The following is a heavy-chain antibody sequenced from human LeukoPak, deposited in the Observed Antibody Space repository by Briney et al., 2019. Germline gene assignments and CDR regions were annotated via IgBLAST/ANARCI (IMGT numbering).Heavy chain of an antibody. J-gene: IGHJ4*02. CDR3: ARGPFGGKSMYYFDS. Sequence: PSETLSLTCTVSGGSISSSSYYWGWIRQPPGKGLEWIGSIYYSGSTYYNPSLKSRVTISVDTSKNQFTLKLNSVTAADTAVYYCARGPFGGKSMYYFDSWGQGTLVTVSS. CDR1: GGSISSSSYY. D-gene: IGHD2-15*01. CDR2: IYYSGST. V-gene: IGHV4-39*06.